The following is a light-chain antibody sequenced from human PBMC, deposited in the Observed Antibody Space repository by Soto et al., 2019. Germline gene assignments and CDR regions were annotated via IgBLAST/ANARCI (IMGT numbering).Light chain of an antibody. CDR1: SSSIGAGYD. V-gene: IGLV1-40*01. Sequence: QAVVTQPPSVSGAPGQRVTISCTGSSSSIGAGYDVHWYRQLPGTAPKLLIYGNSNRPSGVPDRFAGSKSGTSASLAITGLQAEDEADYYCHSYDSSLSGVVFGGGTKLTVL. CDR2: GNS. CDR3: HSYDSSLSGVV. J-gene: IGLJ2*01.